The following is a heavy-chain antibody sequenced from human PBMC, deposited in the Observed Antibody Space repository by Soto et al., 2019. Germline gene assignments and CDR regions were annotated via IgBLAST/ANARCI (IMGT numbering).Heavy chain of an antibody. CDR1: GFILSDCA. D-gene: IGHD7-27*01. V-gene: IGHV3-48*01. CDR3: ARDLRWGSNWYYYMDV. Sequence: EVQLVESGGGLVQPGGSLRLSCATSGFILSDCAMNWVRQAPGKGLEWVSYISSSSSVIDYADSVKGRFTVSRDNARDSLYLQMSSRRAEDTAVYYCARDLRWGSNWYYYMDVWGKVTTVTVS. J-gene: IGHJ6*03. CDR2: ISSSSSVI.